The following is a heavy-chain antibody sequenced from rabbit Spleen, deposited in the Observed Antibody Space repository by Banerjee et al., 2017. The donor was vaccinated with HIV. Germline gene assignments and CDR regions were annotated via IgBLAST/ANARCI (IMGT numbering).Heavy chain of an antibody. Sequence: QEQLVESGGGLVQPEGSLTLTCTASGFSFISSSYMCWVRQPPGKGLEWIGLIEPIFGTTYYANWVNGRFTISSHNARNTLYLQVKSLTAADTATYFCARVGGVGVYGYATLWGPGTLVTVS. D-gene: IGHD6-1*01. V-gene: IGHV1S45*01. CDR2: IEPIFGTT. CDR3: ARVGGVGVYGYATL. CDR1: GFSFISSSY. J-gene: IGHJ4*01.